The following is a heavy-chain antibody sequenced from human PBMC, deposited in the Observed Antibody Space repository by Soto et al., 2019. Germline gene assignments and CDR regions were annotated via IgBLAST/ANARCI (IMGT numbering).Heavy chain of an antibody. V-gene: IGHV3-23*01. CDR1: GFTFSSYA. CDR2: ISGSGGST. J-gene: IGHJ6*02. CDR3: AKDLGGYCSSTSCYNGMDV. Sequence: GGSLRLSCAASGFTFSSYAMSWVRQAPGKGLEWVSAISGSGGSTYYADSVKGRFTISRDNSKNTLYLQMNSLRAEDTAVYYCAKDLGGYCSSTSCYNGMDVWGQGTTVTVS. D-gene: IGHD2-2*02.